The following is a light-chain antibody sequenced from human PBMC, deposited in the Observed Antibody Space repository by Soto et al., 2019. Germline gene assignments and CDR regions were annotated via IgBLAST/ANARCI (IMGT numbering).Light chain of an antibody. Sequence: EIVMTQATATLSVSPGERATLSCRSSQSVGSDLAWYQQKPGQAPRLVIYDIFTRATGVPPRISGSGSGTEFTLTISSLQSEDFAVYYCQQYNSWPLTFGGGPKVEIK. V-gene: IGKV3D-15*01. CDR2: DIF. J-gene: IGKJ4*01. CDR1: QSVGSD. CDR3: QQYNSWPLT.